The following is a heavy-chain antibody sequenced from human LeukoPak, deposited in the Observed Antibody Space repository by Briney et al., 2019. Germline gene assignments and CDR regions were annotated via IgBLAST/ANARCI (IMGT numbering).Heavy chain of an antibody. CDR2: IYYSGST. Sequence: SLTLSLTCTVSGGSISSGDYYWSWIRQPPGKGLEWIGYIYYSGSTYYNPSLKSRVTISVDTSKNQFSLKLSSVTAADTAVYYCARDFRLLWFGESTYGMDVWGQGTTVTVSS. V-gene: IGHV4-30-4*01. CDR3: ARDFRLLWFGESTYGMDV. D-gene: IGHD3-10*01. J-gene: IGHJ6*02. CDR1: GGSISSGDYY.